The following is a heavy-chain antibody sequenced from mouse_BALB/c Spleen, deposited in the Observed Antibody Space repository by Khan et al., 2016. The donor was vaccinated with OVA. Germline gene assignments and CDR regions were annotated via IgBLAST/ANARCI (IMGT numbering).Heavy chain of an antibody. CDR1: GFTFSNYW. CDR3: TRRGNSYFDY. D-gene: IGHD2-1*01. J-gene: IGHJ2*01. Sequence: EVKLEESGGGLVQPGGSMKLSCVASGFTFSNYWMNCVRQSPEKGLEWVAEIKLKSNNYATHYAESVKGRFTISRDDSKSSVYLQMNILRAEDTGIYYCTRRGNSYFDYWGQGTTLTVSS. V-gene: IGHV6-6*02. CDR2: IKLKSNNYAT.